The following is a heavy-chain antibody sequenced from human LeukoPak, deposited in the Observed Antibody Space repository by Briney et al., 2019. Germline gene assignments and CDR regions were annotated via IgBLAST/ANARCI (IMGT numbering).Heavy chain of an antibody. CDR2: IHPSSSAT. J-gene: IGHJ6*02. D-gene: IGHD2-2*02. CDR3: AKFGIRGCSSSTRCYTSFFYYGMDV. Sequence: GESLKISCRVSGDGFDNYWIGWVRHMSGEGLQWVAIIHPSSSATHYSPSFQGRVSISVDKSISTAYVQWGSLRVSDTAIYYCAKFGIRGCSSSTRCYTSFFYYGMDVWGQGTTVTVSS. CDR1: GDGFDNYW. V-gene: IGHV5-51*01.